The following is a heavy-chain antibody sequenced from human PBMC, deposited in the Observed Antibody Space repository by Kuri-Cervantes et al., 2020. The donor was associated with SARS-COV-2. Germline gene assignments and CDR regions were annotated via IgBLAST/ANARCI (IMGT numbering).Heavy chain of an antibody. V-gene: IGHV3-15*01. CDR3: TPYCSSTSCYSLKRGYYYYGMDV. D-gene: IGHD2-2*01. CDR1: GFTFSNAW. J-gene: IGHJ6*02. Sequence: GESLKISCAASGFTFSNAWMSWVRQAPGKGLEWVGRIKNKTDGGTTEYAASVKGRFTISRDDSKSIAYLQMNSLKTEDTAVYYCTPYCSSTSCYSLKRGYYYYGMDVWGQGTTVTVSS. CDR2: IKNKTDGGTT.